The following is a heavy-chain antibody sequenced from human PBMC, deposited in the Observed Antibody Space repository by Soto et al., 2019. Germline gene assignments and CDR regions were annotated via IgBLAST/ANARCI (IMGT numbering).Heavy chain of an antibody. J-gene: IGHJ4*02. Sequence: VQLVESGGGLVRPGGSLRLSCAASGFTFDDHAMHWVRQAPGKGLERISAITWNRVALDYADSVKGRFTISRDNAKNSLYLQMNSLRPEDTALYYCAKERVRDFDGWGQGTLVTVSS. CDR1: GFTFDDHA. D-gene: IGHD3-9*01. CDR2: ITWNRVAL. CDR3: AKERVRDFDG. V-gene: IGHV3-9*01.